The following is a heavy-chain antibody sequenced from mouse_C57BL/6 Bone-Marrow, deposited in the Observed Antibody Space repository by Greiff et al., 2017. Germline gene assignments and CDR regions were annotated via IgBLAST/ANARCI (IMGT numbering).Heavy chain of an antibody. D-gene: IGHD1-1*01. CDR2: IHPNSGST. CDR3: ANYGSSYYARDY. J-gene: IGHJ4*01. V-gene: IGHV1-64*01. CDR1: GYTFTSYW. Sequence: VQLQQPGPELVKPGASVKLSCKASGYTFTSYWMHWVKQRPGQGLEWIGMIHPNSGSTNYNEKFKSKATLTVDKSSSTAYMQLSSLTSEDSAVXYCANYGSSYYARDYWGQGTSVTVSS.